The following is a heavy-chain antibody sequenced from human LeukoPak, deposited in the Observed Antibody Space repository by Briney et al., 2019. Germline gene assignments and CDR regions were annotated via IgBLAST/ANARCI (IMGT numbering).Heavy chain of an antibody. J-gene: IGHJ4*02. V-gene: IGHV1-8*01. D-gene: IGHD3-22*01. CDR3: ARGKGYDSSGYYPPDFDY. Sequence: ASVKVSCKASGYTFTSYDINWVRQATGQGLEWMGWMNPNSGNTGYAQKFQGRVTMTRNTSISTAYMELRSLRSDDTAVYYCARGKGYDSSGYYPPDFDYWGQGTLVTVSS. CDR1: GYTFTSYD. CDR2: MNPNSGNT.